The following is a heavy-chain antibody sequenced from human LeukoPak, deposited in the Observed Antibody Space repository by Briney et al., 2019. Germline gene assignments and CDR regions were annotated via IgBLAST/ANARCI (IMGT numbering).Heavy chain of an antibody. Sequence: GASVKVSCKASGYTFTGYYMHWVRQAPGQGLEWMGWINPNSGGTNYAQKFRGRVTMTRDTSISTAYMELSRLRSDDTAVYYCASDGQLWKQARYNWFDPWGQGTLVTVSS. J-gene: IGHJ5*02. D-gene: IGHD5-18*01. V-gene: IGHV1-2*02. CDR2: INPNSGGT. CDR3: ASDGQLWKQARYNWFDP. CDR1: GYTFTGYY.